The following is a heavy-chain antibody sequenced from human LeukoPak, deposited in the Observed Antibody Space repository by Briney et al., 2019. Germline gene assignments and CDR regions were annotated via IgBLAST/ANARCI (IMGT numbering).Heavy chain of an antibody. D-gene: IGHD5-18*01. Sequence: GGSLRLFCAASGFTFSSYGMHWVRQAPGKGLEWVAVISYDGSNKYYADSVKGRFTISRDNSKNTLYLQMNSLRAEDTAVYYCAKEVHSYGPGMDVWGQGTTVTVSS. CDR2: ISYDGSNK. V-gene: IGHV3-30*18. CDR1: GFTFSSYG. J-gene: IGHJ6*02. CDR3: AKEVHSYGPGMDV.